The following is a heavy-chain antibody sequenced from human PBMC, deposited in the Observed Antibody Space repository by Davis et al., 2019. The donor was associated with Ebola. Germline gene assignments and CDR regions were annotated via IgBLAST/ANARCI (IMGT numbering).Heavy chain of an antibody. CDR1: GFTFNFYV. D-gene: IGHD3-22*01. V-gene: IGHV3-23*01. CDR3: AKDCRGYKSAADY. J-gene: IGHJ4*02. Sequence: GESLKISCAGSGFTFNFYVMSWVRQTPGEGLEWVSSIDGGDGSTHYADSVKGRFTISRDNSKNTLYLQMNSLRAEDTAIYFCAKDCRGYKSAADYWGQGTLVTVSS. CDR2: IDGGDGST.